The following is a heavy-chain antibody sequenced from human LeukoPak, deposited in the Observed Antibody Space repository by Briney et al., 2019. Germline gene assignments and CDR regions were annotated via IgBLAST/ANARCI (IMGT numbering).Heavy chain of an antibody. CDR3: AKADGYSSSWYVAPLGY. Sequence: GGSLRLSCAASGFTFSSYGMHWVRQAPGKGLEWVAVISYDGSNKYYADSVKGRFTISRDNSKNTLYLQMNSLRAEDTAVYYCAKADGYSSSWYVAPLGYWGQGTLVTVSS. CDR2: ISYDGSNK. V-gene: IGHV3-30*18. J-gene: IGHJ4*02. CDR1: GFTFSSYG. D-gene: IGHD6-13*01.